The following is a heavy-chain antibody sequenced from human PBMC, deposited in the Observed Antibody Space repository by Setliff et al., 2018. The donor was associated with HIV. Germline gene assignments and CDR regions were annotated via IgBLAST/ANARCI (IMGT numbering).Heavy chain of an antibody. CDR1: GASISNSNSY. D-gene: IGHD3-22*01. CDR3: ARGDYYDSTGYEGLDS. V-gene: IGHV4-39*02. Sequence: SSETLSLTCTVYGASISNSNSYWGWIRQPPGKRLEWLGSIYSSGSPSYNPSLSSRLTISVDTSKNHVSLRLSSVTAADTAVYYCARGDYYDSTGYEGLDSWGQGTLVTVSS. CDR2: IYSSGSP. J-gene: IGHJ4*02.